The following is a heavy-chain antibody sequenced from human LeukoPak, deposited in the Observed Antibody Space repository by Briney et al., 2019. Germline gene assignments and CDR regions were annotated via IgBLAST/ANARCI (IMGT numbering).Heavy chain of an antibody. CDR3: ARGRTFDAFDI. CDR1: GGSISSYF. V-gene: IGHV4-59*01. CDR2: FYYSGST. Sequence: SETLSLTCTVSGGSISSYFWTWVRQPPGKGLEWIGYFYYSGSTNYNPSLRSRVTISVDTSKSQFSLRLTSVTAADTAVYYCARGRTFDAFDIWGQGTMVTVSS. J-gene: IGHJ3*02.